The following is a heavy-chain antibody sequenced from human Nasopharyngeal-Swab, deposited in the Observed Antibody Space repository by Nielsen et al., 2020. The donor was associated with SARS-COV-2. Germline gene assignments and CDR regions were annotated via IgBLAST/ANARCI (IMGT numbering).Heavy chain of an antibody. CDR2: IWYIGDNK. CDR3: AADIVVLPAVNLGDYYALDV. CDR1: GFTFSSYA. V-gene: IGHV3-33*01. D-gene: IGHD2-2*01. Sequence: GESLKISCAASGFTFSSYAMHWVRQAPGKGLEWVALIWYIGDNKYYADSVKGRFTIYRDNSKNTLYLQMNSLRAEDTAVYYCAADIVVLPAVNLGDYYALDVWGPGTTVTVSS. J-gene: IGHJ6*02.